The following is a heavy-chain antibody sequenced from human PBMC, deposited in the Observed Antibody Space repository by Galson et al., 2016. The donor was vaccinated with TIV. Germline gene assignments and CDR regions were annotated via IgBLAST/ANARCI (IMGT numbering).Heavy chain of an antibody. D-gene: IGHD3-10*01. CDR1: GFTFSTYA. J-gene: IGHJ4*02. V-gene: IGHV3-23*01. CDR3: AKIRVRGVYYFDY. CDR2: ISYTGDST. Sequence: SLRLSCAASGFTFSTYAMNWLRQAPGTGLEWVSTISYTGDSTYYTDSVKGRFTISRDNYKNTMYLQMNSLRAEDTAIYYCAKIRVRGVYYFDYWGQGTLFTVSS.